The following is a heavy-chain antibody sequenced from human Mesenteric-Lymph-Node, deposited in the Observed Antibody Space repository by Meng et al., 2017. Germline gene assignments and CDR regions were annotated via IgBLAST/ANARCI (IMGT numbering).Heavy chain of an antibody. V-gene: IGHV3-48*03. Sequence: GGSLRLSCVASGFTFSKFEMTWVRQAPGKGLEWVSYIGRSGSDIYYADSVKGRFTISRDNAKNSLYMEMNGLRAEDTAVYYCARVAYSGTWAVFDIWGQGTMVTVSS. CDR1: GFTFSKFE. D-gene: IGHD2-15*01. CDR2: IGRSGSDI. J-gene: IGHJ3*02. CDR3: ARVAYSGTWAVFDI.